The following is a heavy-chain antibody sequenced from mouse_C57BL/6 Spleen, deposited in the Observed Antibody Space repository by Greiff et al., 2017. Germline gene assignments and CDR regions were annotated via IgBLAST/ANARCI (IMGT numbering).Heavy chain of an antibody. CDR3: ARGGSYDYGFAY. Sequence: QVQLQQPGAELVKPGASVKLSCKASGYTFTSYWMHWVKQRPGQGLEWIGMIHPNSGSTNYNEKFKSKATLTVDKSSSTAYMQLSSLTSEDSAVYYCARGGSYDYGFAYWGQGTLVTVSA. J-gene: IGHJ3*01. CDR2: IHPNSGST. V-gene: IGHV1-64*01. CDR1: GYTFTSYW. D-gene: IGHD2-4*01.